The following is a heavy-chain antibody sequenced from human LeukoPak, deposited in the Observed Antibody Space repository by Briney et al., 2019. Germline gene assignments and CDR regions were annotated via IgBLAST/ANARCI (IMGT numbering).Heavy chain of an antibody. V-gene: IGHV3-48*02. CDR1: GFTFSSYA. CDR3: ARDSSSSWYVSYGMDV. J-gene: IGHJ6*02. Sequence: PGGSLRLSCAASGFTFSSYAMTWVRQAPGKGLEWVSSISGSSGTTYYADSVKGRFTISRDNAKNSLHLQMNSLRDEDTAVYYCARDSSSSWYVSYGMDVWGQGTTVTVSS. D-gene: IGHD6-13*01. CDR2: ISGSSGTT.